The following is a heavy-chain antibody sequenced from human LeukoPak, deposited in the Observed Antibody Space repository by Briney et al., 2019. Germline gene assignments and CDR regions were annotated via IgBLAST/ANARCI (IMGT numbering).Heavy chain of an antibody. J-gene: IGHJ4*02. CDR3: ARAGDYYDRRYFDY. V-gene: IGHV3-48*02. CDR2: ISSSSSTI. CDR1: GFTFSSYS. Sequence: GGSPRLSCATSGFTFSSYSMNWVRQAPGKGLEWVSYISSSSSTIYYADSVKGRFTISRDNAKNSLYLQMNSLRDEDTAVYYCARAGDYYDRRYFDYWGQGTLVTVSS. D-gene: IGHD3-22*01.